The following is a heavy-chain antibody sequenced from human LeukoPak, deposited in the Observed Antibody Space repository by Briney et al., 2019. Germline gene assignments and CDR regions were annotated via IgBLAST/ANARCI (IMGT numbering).Heavy chain of an antibody. CDR3: AKRARARSAQTSYYYYYMDV. D-gene: IGHD1-26*01. CDR2: ISGSGGST. Sequence: QAGGSLRLSCAASGFTFDDYGMSWVRQAPGKGLEWVSAISGSGGSTYYADSVKGRFTISRDNSKNTLYLQMNSLRAEDTAVYYCAKRARARSAQTSYYYYYMDVWGKGTTVTISS. V-gene: IGHV3-23*01. CDR1: GFTFDDYG. J-gene: IGHJ6*03.